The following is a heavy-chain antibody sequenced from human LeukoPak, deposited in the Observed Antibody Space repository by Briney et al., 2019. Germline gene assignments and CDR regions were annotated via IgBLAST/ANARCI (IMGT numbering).Heavy chain of an antibody. CDR2: ISGSGGST. V-gene: IGHV3-23*01. CDR1: GFTFSSYA. J-gene: IGHJ3*02. D-gene: IGHD3-22*01. CDR3: AKDKGDSSGYWGAFHI. Sequence: GGSLRLSCAASGFTFSSYAMTWVRQAPGKGLEWVSGISGSGGSTYYADSVKGRFTTSRDNSKYTLYLQMNSLRAEDTAVYYCAKDKGDSSGYWGAFHIWGQGTMVTVSS.